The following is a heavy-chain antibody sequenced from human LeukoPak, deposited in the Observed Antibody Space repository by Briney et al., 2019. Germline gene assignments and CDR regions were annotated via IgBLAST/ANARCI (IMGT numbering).Heavy chain of an antibody. CDR1: DGSISSYY. CDR3: ARGPVTIFGVVIIPDYFAY. D-gene: IGHD3-3*01. J-gene: IGHJ4*02. CDR2: IYTSGST. V-gene: IGHV4-4*07. Sequence: SETLSLTCTVADGSISSYYWRWIRQPAGKGLEWIGRIYTSGSTNDNPSLKSRVTISVDKSKNQFSLKLSSVTAADTAVYYCARGPVTIFGVVIIPDYFAYWGQGTLVTVSS.